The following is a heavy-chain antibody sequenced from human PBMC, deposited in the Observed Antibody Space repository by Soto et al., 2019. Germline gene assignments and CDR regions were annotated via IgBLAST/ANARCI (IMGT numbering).Heavy chain of an antibody. CDR3: ARHGGYYFDY. D-gene: IGHD2-15*01. CDR1: SGSFSGYY. V-gene: IGHV4-34*01. CDR2: LYQGLSI. J-gene: IGHJ4*02. Sequence: QVQLQQWGAGLLKPSETLSLTCAVYSGSFSGYYWSWIRQPPGKGLEGIGELYQGLSIIYNPSLESRVTISGDSSKNQFSLKLRSVTAADTAVYYCARHGGYYFDYWGQGTLGTVSS.